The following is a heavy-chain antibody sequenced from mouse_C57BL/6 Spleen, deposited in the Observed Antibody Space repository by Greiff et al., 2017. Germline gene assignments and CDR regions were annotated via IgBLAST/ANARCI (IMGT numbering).Heavy chain of an antibody. V-gene: IGHV14-1*01. Sequence: VQLQQSGAELVRPGASVKLSCTASGFNIKDYYMHWVKQRPEQGLAWIGRIDPEDGDTEYAPKFQGKATMTADTSSNTAYLQLSSLTSEDTAVYYCSGATVVATDYAMDYWGQGTSVTVSS. CDR2: IDPEDGDT. D-gene: IGHD1-1*01. CDR3: SGATVVATDYAMDY. CDR1: GFNIKDYY. J-gene: IGHJ4*01.